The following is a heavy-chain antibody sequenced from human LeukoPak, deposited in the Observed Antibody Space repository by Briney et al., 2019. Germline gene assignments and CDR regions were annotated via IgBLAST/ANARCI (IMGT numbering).Heavy chain of an antibody. V-gene: IGHV3-23*01. Sequence: EGSLRLSCASSGFTFSSYATSWVRQAPGKGLEWVSAISGSGGSTYYADSVKGRFTISRDNSKNTLSLQMNSLRAEDTAVYYCATAGLEYCFDYWGQGTLVTVSS. J-gene: IGHJ4*02. D-gene: IGHD3/OR15-3a*01. CDR2: ISGSGGST. CDR1: GFTFSSYA. CDR3: ATAGLEYCFDY.